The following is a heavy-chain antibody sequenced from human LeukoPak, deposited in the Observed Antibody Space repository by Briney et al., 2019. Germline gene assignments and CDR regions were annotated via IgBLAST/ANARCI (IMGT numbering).Heavy chain of an antibody. CDR3: AKGAEIDH. Sequence: PGGSLRLSCAASGFNFNNFAMSWVRQAPGKGPEWLSAMTGPADTTYYAESVKGRFTISRDYSKSMVYLQMNSPRVEDTAIYYCAKGAEIDHWGQGTLVTVSS. CDR2: MTGPADTT. CDR1: GFNFNNFA. J-gene: IGHJ4*02. V-gene: IGHV3-23*01.